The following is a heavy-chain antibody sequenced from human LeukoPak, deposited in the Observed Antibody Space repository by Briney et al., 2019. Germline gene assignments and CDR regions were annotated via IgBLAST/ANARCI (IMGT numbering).Heavy chain of an antibody. D-gene: IGHD3-22*01. J-gene: IGHJ4*02. V-gene: IGHV3-23*01. CDR2: ISGSGSST. CDR1: GFTFSNYA. CDR3: ARDYYDSSESPYFDY. Sequence: TGGSLRLSCAASGFTFSNYAMSWVRQAPGKGLEWVSAISGSGSSTYYADSVKGRFTVSRDNSKNTLYLQMNSLRAEDTAVYYCARDYYDSSESPYFDYWGQGTLVTVSS.